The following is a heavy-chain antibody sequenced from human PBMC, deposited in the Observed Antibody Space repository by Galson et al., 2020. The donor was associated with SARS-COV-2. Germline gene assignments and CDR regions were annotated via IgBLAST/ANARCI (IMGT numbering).Heavy chain of an antibody. CDR3: VRGGGIVLAAFDS. CDR2: VHPSADSP. D-gene: IGHD3-16*01. CDR1: GYTFTSHY. V-gene: IGHV1-46*03. J-gene: IGHJ4*02. Sequence: ASVKVYCQASGYTFTSHYVHWVRQAPGHGLEWVGIVHPSADSPIYAESFQGRVIMTSDASTSTVYMELSSLRSEDTAMYYCVRGGGIVLAAFDSWGQGSPVTVTS.